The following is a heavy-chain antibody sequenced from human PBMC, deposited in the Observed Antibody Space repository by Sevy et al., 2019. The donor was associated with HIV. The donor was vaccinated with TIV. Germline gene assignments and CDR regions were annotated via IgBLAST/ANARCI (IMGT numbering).Heavy chain of an antibody. D-gene: IGHD6-13*01. V-gene: IGHV3-49*04. J-gene: IGHJ4*02. CDR3: TRWKAAQSIFDY. CDR1: GFTFGDYC. CDR2: LKSDVYGGTA. Sequence: GGSLRLSCTASGFTFGDYCMSWVRQAPGKGLEWVAFLKSDVYGGTADHAASVRGRFVISRDDSKTIAYLQMNYLKTEDTGVYYCTRWKAAQSIFDYWGQGALVTVSS.